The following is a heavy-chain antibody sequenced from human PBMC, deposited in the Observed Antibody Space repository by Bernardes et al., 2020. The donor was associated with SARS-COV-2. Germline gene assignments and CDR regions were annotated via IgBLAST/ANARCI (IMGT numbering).Heavy chain of an antibody. D-gene: IGHD6-13*01. CDR3: ARDPSGSWYSWFDP. Sequence: GGSLRLSRAASGFTVSSNYMSWVRQAPGKGLEWVSVIYSGGSTYYADSVKGRFTISRDNSKNTLYLQMNSLRAEDTAVYYCARDPSGSWYSWFDPWGQGTLVTVSS. J-gene: IGHJ5*02. CDR1: GFTVSSNY. CDR2: IYSGGST. V-gene: IGHV3-66*02.